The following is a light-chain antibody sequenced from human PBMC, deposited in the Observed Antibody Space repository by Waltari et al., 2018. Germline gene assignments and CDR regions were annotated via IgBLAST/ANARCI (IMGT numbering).Light chain of an antibody. CDR3: CSYAGSSTYVV. J-gene: IGLJ2*01. Sequence: QSALTQPASVSGSPGQSSTISCTGTSSDVGRYNLVSCYQQNPGKAPKLMIYEVSKRPSGVSNRFSGSKSGNTASLTISGLQAEDEADYYCCSYAGSSTYVVFGGGTKLTVL. V-gene: IGLV2-23*02. CDR2: EVS. CDR1: SSDVGRYNL.